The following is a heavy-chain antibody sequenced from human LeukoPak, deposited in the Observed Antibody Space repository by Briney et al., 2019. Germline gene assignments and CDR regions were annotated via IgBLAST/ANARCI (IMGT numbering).Heavy chain of an antibody. Sequence: GGSLRLSCAASRFSFSSYSMNWVRQAPGKGLEWVSSISRDSNYIYYADSVKGRFTISRDNAKNSLYLQMNSLRAEDTAVYYCARNDAAATTDYWGQGTLVTVSS. CDR1: RFSFSSYS. D-gene: IGHD2-2*01. J-gene: IGHJ4*02. CDR2: ISRDSNYI. CDR3: ARNDAAATTDY. V-gene: IGHV3-21*01.